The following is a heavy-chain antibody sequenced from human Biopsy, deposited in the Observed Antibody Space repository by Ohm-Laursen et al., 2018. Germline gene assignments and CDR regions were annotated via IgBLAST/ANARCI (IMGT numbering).Heavy chain of an antibody. CDR1: GFTFRNYA. CDR3: VRDEKGQDKDFDI. CDR2: IDRHGTET. Sequence: SLRLSCAASGFTFRNYALTWVRQAPGQGLEWVANIDRHGTETNYVDSVKGRFTISRDKAKDSLFLQMSSLGSGDAALYSCVRDEKGQDKDFDIWGRGTMVTASS. J-gene: IGHJ3*02. V-gene: IGHV3-7*01.